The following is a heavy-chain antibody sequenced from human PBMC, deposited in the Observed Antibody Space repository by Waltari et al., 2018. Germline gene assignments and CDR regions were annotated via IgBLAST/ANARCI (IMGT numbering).Heavy chain of an antibody. D-gene: IGHD1-26*01. CDR2: ISSSISYI. CDR1: GFTLSSYS. V-gene: IGHV3-21*01. CDR3: ARDQSYYGDFDY. J-gene: IGHJ4*02. Sequence: EVQLVEAGGGLVKPGGSLRLSWAASGFTLSSYSMNWVPQAPGKGLEWVSSISSSISYIYYADSVKGRFTISRDNAKNSLYLQMNSLRAEDTAVYYCARDQSYYGDFDYWGQGTLVTVSS.